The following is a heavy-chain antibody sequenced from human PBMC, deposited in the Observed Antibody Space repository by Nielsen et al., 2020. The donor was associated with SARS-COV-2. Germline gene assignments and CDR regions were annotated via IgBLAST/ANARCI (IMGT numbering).Heavy chain of an antibody. CDR3: VKWVQLDLGYYYHGMDV. Sequence: GGSLRLSCAGSGFIFSSHWMHWVRQAPGKGLVWVARINDDGSSIAYADSVKGRCTISRDNSKNTLYLQMNSLRVEDTAVYYCVKWVQLDLGYYYHGMDVWGQGTTVTVSS. V-gene: IGHV3-74*01. CDR2: INDDGSSI. J-gene: IGHJ6*02. D-gene: IGHD6-6*01. CDR1: GFIFSSHW.